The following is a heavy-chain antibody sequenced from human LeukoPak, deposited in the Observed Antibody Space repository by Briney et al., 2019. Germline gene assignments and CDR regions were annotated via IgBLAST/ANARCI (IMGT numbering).Heavy chain of an antibody. V-gene: IGHV4-39*07. CDR2: IYHSGST. Sequence: PSETLSLTCTVSGGSISSSSYYWGWIRQPPGKGLEWIGYIYHSGSTYYNPSLKSRVTISVDRSKNQFSLKLSSVTAADTAVYYCARDASYCSGGSCFNWFDPWGQGTLVTVSS. CDR3: ARDASYCSGGSCFNWFDP. J-gene: IGHJ5*02. CDR1: GGSISSSSYY. D-gene: IGHD2-15*01.